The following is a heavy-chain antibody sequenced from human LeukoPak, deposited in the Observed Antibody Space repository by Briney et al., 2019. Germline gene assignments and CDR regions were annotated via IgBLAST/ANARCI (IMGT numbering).Heavy chain of an antibody. CDR2: IHSSGST. CDR3: ARDGAPRWFDP. V-gene: IGHV4-4*07. D-gene: IGHD3-16*01. Sequence: TSETLSLTCTVSGGSISNNYWSWIRQPAGKGLEWIGRIHSSGSTNYNPSLKSRVTMSVDTSENQFSLMLRSVTAADTAVYYCARDGAPRWFDPWGQGTLVTVSS. CDR1: GGSISNNY. J-gene: IGHJ5*02.